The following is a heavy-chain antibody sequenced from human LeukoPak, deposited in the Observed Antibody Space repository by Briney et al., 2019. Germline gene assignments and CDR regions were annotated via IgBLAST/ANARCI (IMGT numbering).Heavy chain of an antibody. Sequence: GGSLRLSCAASGFTFSSYSMNWVRQAPGKGLEWVSSISSSSSYIYYADSVKGRFTISRDNAKNSLYLQMNSLRAEDTAVYYCARYVAPSVALNGYWGQGTLVTVSS. CDR2: ISSSSSYI. CDR3: ARYVAPSVALNGY. J-gene: IGHJ4*02. V-gene: IGHV3-21*01. CDR1: GFTFSSYS. D-gene: IGHD5-12*01.